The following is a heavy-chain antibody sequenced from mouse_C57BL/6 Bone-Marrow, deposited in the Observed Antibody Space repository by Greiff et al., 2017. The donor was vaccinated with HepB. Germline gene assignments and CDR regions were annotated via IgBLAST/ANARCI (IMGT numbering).Heavy chain of an antibody. CDR3: ARLGPLFDY. Sequence: QVQLQQPGAELVRPGSSVKLSCKASGYTFTSYWMDWVKQRPGQGLEWIGNIYPSDSETHYNQKFKDKATLTVDKSSSTAYMQLSSLTSEDSAVYYWARLGPLFDYWGQGTTLTVSS. CDR1: GYTFTSYW. CDR2: IYPSDSET. V-gene: IGHV1-61*01. D-gene: IGHD4-1*01. J-gene: IGHJ2*01.